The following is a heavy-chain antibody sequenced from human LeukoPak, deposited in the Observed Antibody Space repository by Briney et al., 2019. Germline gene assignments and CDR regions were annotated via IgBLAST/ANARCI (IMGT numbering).Heavy chain of an antibody. CDR1: GFTVSSNY. D-gene: IGHD3-3*01. J-gene: IGHJ4*02. Sequence: GGSLRLSCAASGFTVSSNYMSWVRQAPGKGLEGVSVIYSGGSTYYADSVKGRFTISRDNSKNTLYLQMNSLRAEDTAVYYCARDELGVATLELWGQGTLVTVSS. V-gene: IGHV3-53*01. CDR2: IYSGGST. CDR3: ARDELGVATLEL.